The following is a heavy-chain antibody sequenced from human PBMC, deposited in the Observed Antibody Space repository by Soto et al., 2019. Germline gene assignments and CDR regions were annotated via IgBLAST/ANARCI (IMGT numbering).Heavy chain of an antibody. D-gene: IGHD3-10*01. CDR2: TYLDDGK. CDR3: AHLSMVRGVTYHYYFDR. Sequence: ITLKESGPTLVKPTQTLTLTCTFSGFSLSTSEEGVGWIRQPPGKALEWLGVTYLDDGKHYGPSLKSRRTLHKDTSKNQVVLIMTNMDPVDTATYYCAHLSMVRGVTYHYYFDRWGQGTLVTVSS. V-gene: IGHV2-5*05. CDR1: GFSLSTSEEG. J-gene: IGHJ4*02.